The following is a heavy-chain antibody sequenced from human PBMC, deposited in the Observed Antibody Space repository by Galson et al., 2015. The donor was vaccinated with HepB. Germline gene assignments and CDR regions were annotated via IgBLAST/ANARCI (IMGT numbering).Heavy chain of an antibody. CDR3: ARDRKYYYDSSGRNGAFDI. J-gene: IGHJ3*02. D-gene: IGHD3-22*01. CDR1: GFAFSYYS. CDR2: ISSSRRTI. Sequence: SLRLSCAASGFAFSYYSMNWVRQAPGKGLEWVSYISSSRRTIYYADSVKGRFTISRDNAKNSVYLQMNSLRVEDTAVYYCARDRKYYYDSSGRNGAFDIWGQETMVTVSS. V-gene: IGHV3-48*01.